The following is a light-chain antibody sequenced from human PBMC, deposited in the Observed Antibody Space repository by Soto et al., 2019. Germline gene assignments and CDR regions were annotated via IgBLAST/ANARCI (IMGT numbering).Light chain of an antibody. J-gene: IGLJ1*01. CDR2: EVR. Sequence: PILTKPGSRCGYRGQPIIISFTGTISDIGTYNHVSCYQLHPGKAPKLMVYEVRNRPSGVYNRFSRSNSANTASLTISGLQAEDEADYRSSSYTSRSTYVFGTGTKVTVL. V-gene: IGLV2-14*01. CDR3: SSYTSRSTYV. CDR1: ISDIGTYNH.